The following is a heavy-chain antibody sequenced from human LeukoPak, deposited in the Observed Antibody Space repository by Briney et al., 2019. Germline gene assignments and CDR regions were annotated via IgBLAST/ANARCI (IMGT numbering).Heavy chain of an antibody. CDR3: ARDRSGWFGIFDY. J-gene: IGHJ4*02. V-gene: IGHV3-30-3*01. D-gene: IGHD6-19*01. Sequence: GGSLRLSCAASGFTFSSYAMHWVRQAPGKGLEWVAVISYDGSNKYYADSVKGRFTISRDNSKNTLYLQMNSLRTEDTAVYYCARDRSGWFGIFDYCGQGTLVTVSS. CDR2: ISYDGSNK. CDR1: GFTFSSYA.